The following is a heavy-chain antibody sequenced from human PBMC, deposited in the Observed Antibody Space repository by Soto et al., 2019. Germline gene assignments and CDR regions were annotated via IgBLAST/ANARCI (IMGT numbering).Heavy chain of an antibody. CDR1: GGTFSSYA. D-gene: IGHD3-10*01. Sequence: QVQLVQSGAEVKKPGSSVKVSCKAFGGTFSSYAISWVRQAPGQGLEWMGGIIPIFGTANYAQKFQGRVTITADESTSTAYMELSSLRSEDTAVYYCARSPMVRGVTEDYYYYGMDVWGQGTTVTVSS. CDR2: IIPIFGTA. J-gene: IGHJ6*02. V-gene: IGHV1-69*12. CDR3: ARSPMVRGVTEDYYYYGMDV.